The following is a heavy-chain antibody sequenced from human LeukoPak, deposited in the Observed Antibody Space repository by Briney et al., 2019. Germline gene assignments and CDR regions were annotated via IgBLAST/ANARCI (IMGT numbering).Heavy chain of an antibody. J-gene: IGHJ3*02. D-gene: IGHD4-17*01. V-gene: IGHV3-74*01. CDR1: GFTFSSYW. CDR3: ARETGYGDLGGDAFDI. CDR2: INSDGSST. Sequence: GGSLRLSCAASGFTFSSYWMHWVRQAPGKGLVWVSRINSDGSSTSYADSVKGRFTISRDNAKNTLYLQMNSLRAEDTAVYYCARETGYGDLGGDAFDIWGQGAMVTVSS.